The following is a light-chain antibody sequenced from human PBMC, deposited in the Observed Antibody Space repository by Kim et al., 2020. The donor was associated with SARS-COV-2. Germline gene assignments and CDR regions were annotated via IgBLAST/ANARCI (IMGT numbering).Light chain of an antibody. J-gene: IGKJ4*01. CDR1: QSVSSN. CDR3: QQYNKWPPFT. Sequence: SPGERATLSCRASQSVSSNLAWYQQKPGQAPRLLIYGASTRATGIPARFSGSGSGTDFTLTIYSLQSEDFAVYYCQQYNKWPPFTFGGGTKVDIK. V-gene: IGKV3-15*01. CDR2: GAS.